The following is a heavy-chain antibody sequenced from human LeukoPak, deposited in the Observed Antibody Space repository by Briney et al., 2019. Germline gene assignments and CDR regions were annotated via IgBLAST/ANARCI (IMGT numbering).Heavy chain of an antibody. D-gene: IGHD6-6*01. CDR2: ISGST. CDR1: GFTFSSYG. Sequence: GGSLRLSCAASGFTFSSYGMHWVRQAPGKGLEWVSAISGSTYYADSVKGRFTISRDNSKNTLYLQMNSLRAEDTAVYYCAKSSLRYFDYWGQGTLVTVSS. V-gene: IGHV3-23*01. J-gene: IGHJ4*02. CDR3: AKSSLRYFDY.